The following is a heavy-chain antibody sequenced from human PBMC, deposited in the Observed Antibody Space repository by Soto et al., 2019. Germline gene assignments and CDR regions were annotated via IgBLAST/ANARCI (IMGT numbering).Heavy chain of an antibody. V-gene: IGHV1-3*01. CDR2: ITAGNGEI. J-gene: IGHJ4*01. CDR1: GYTFNEYS. CDR3: VRGRRDDSGSSPFDY. D-gene: IGHD3-22*01. Sequence: QVQLVQSEAEVKEPETSVNLACRTSGYTFNEYSLQWVRQAPGQRLEWLGWITAGNGEIRYAQKFEGRLTLTRDTAANVGYMLLCGLNREDSAIYYCVRGRRDDSGSSPFDYWGQGTQLTV.